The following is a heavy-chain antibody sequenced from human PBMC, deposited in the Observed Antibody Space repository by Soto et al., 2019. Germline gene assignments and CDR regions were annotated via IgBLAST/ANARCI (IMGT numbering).Heavy chain of an antibody. CDR3: ARSSSGYSGYDPFDY. D-gene: IGHD5-12*01. J-gene: IGHJ4*02. Sequence: GGSLRLSCAASGFTFSSYGMHWLRQAPGKGLEWVAVIWYDGSNKYYADSVKGRFTISRDNSKNTLYLQMNSLRAEDTAVYYCARSSSGYSGYDPFDYWGQGTLVTVSS. CDR1: GFTFSSYG. V-gene: IGHV3-33*01. CDR2: IWYDGSNK.